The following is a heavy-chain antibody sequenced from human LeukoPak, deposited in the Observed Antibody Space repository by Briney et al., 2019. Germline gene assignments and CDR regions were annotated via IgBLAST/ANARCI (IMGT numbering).Heavy chain of an antibody. J-gene: IGHJ4*02. CDR3: ARHRSGWLQSSFDY. Sequence: ASETLSLTCSVSGGSISSSSSYWGWIRQPPGKGLEWIGSIYYSGSSFDNPALKSRVTISVDTSKNQFSLKLSSVTAADTAVYYCARHRSGWLQSSFDYWGQGTLVTVSS. V-gene: IGHV4-39*01. CDR1: GGSISSSSSY. D-gene: IGHD5-24*01. CDR2: IYYSGSS.